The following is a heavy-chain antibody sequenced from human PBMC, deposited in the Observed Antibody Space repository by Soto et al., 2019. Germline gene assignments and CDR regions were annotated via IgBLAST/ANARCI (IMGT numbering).Heavy chain of an antibody. V-gene: IGHV3-23*01. D-gene: IGHD3-10*01. J-gene: IGHJ4*02. CDR2: ISGSGGST. CDR1: GFTFSSYA. CDR3: AKPYREITMVRGVPGGY. Sequence: EVQLLESGGGLVQSGGSLRLSCAASGFTFSSYAMSWVRQAPGKGLEWVSAISGSGGSTYYADSAKGRFTISRDNSKNTLYLQMNSLRAEDTAVYYCAKPYREITMVRGVPGGYWGQGTLVTVSS.